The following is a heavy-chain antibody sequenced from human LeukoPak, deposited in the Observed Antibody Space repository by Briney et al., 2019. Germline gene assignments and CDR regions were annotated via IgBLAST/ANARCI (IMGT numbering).Heavy chain of an antibody. V-gene: IGHV3-23*01. CDR1: GGSISSSSYY. Sequence: ETLSLTCTVSGGSISSSSYYWGWIRQPPGKGLEWVSAISGSGGSTYYADSVKGRFTISRDNSKNTLYLQMNSLRAEDTAVYYCARSTGWGQGTLVTVSS. CDR2: ISGSGGST. CDR3: ARSTG. J-gene: IGHJ4*02.